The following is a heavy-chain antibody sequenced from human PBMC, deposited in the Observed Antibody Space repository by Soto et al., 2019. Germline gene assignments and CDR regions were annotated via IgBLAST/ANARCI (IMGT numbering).Heavy chain of an antibody. V-gene: IGHV4-34*01. CDR2: INHSGSS. CDR1: GGSFRCYY. CDR3: ARGEITLLGGMDV. Sequence: SETLSLSCTVSGGSFRCYYWGWGRQPPGKGLEWIGEINHSGSSNYHPSLKSRVTISVATSKNQFSLTVNSVTPADTAVYYCARGEITLLGGMDVWGQGTTVTVSS. J-gene: IGHJ6*02. D-gene: IGHD3-10*01.